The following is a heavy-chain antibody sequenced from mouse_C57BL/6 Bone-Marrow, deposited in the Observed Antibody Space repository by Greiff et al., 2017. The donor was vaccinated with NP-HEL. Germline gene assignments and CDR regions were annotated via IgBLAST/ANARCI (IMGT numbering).Heavy chain of an antibody. V-gene: IGHV1-81*01. CDR2: IYPRSGNT. CDR1: GYTFTSYG. CDR3: ASDYDYGWFAY. J-gene: IGHJ3*01. D-gene: IGHD2-4*01. Sequence: QVQLKESGAELARPGASVKLSCKASGYTFTSYGISWVKQRTGQGLEWIGEIYPRSGNTYYNEKFKGKATLTADKSSSTSYMELRSLTSEDSAVYFCASDYDYGWFAYWGQGTLVTVSA.